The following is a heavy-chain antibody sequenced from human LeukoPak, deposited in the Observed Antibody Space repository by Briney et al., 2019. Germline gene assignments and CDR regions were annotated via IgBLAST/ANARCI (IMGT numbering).Heavy chain of an antibody. D-gene: IGHD3-9*01. J-gene: IGHJ4*02. Sequence: HTGGSLRLSCAASGFTFSSYWMHWVRQAPGKGLVWVSRINSDGSSTSYADSVKGRSTISRDNSKNTLSLQMNSLRAEDTAVYYCAKGGKYDILTGFPRSRLLGDYWGQGTLVTVSS. CDR3: AKGGKYDILTGFPRSRLLGDY. CDR1: GFTFSSYW. V-gene: IGHV3-74*01. CDR2: INSDGSST.